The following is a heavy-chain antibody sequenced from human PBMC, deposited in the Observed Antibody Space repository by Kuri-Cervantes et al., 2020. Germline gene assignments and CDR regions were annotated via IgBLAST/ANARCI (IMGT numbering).Heavy chain of an antibody. CDR2: YYSSESA. J-gene: IGHJ5*02. Sequence: SETLSLTCTVSGGSISSSSYYWGWIRQPPGKGLEWIGSYYSSESAYYNPSLKSRVTISVDTSKNQFSLKLNSVTAADTAVYHCARGTPLIRPGNWFDPWGQGTLVTVSS. D-gene: IGHD2-21*01. CDR1: GGSISSSSYY. V-gene: IGHV4-39*07. CDR3: ARGTPLIRPGNWFDP.